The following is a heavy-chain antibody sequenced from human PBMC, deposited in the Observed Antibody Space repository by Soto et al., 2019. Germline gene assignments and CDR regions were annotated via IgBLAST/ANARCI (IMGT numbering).Heavy chain of an antibody. CDR3: ARADLVVQRGNFDF. CDR1: GLDFSTYS. D-gene: IGHD2-15*01. Sequence: EVRLVESGGGLVKPGGSLRLSCEGTGLDFSTYSMNWVRQAPGKGLEWVSSISSTSSYIYYADSVKGRFTVSRDNAKNALYLEMNRLRAEDTAIYFCARADLVVQRGNFDFWGQGTPVTVSS. CDR2: ISSTSSYI. J-gene: IGHJ4*02. V-gene: IGHV3-21*01.